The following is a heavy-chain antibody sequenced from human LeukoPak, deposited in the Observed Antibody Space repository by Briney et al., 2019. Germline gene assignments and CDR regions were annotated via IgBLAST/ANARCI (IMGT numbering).Heavy chain of an antibody. D-gene: IGHD3-10*01. CDR2: IYTSGTT. Sequence: SETLSLTCTVSGGSISSYYWSWIRQPAGKGLEWIGRIYTSGTTHYNPSLKSRVTISVDTSKNQFSLKLNSVTAADTAVYYCARNRYYYGSGNYGVPNWFDPWGQGTLVTVSS. CDR3: ARNRYYYGSGNYGVPNWFDP. J-gene: IGHJ5*02. V-gene: IGHV4-4*07. CDR1: GGSISSYY.